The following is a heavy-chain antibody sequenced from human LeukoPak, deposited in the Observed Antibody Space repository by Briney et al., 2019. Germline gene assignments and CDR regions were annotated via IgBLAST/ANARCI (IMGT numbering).Heavy chain of an antibody. Sequence: GGSLRLSCAASGFELSDHYMSWIRQAPGKGLEWISYISGSGNTIVYADSVKGRFTISRDNAKNSLYLQMNSLRAEDTAVYYCAELGITMIGGVWGKGTTVTISS. CDR2: ISGSGNTI. CDR1: GFELSDHY. CDR3: AELGITMIGGV. V-gene: IGHV3-11*04. D-gene: IGHD3-10*02. J-gene: IGHJ6*04.